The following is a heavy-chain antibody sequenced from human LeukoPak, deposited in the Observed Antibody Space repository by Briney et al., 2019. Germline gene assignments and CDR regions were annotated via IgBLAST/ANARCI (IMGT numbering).Heavy chain of an antibody. J-gene: IGHJ4*02. V-gene: IGHV3-15*01. D-gene: IGHD5-24*01. Sequence: PGGSLRLSCAASGFTFSNAWMSWVRQAPGKGLEWVGRIKSKTDGGTTDYAAPVKGRFTISRDDSKNTLYLQMNSLKTEDTAVYYCTTEDMAQETFFDYWGQGTLVTVSS. CDR1: GFTFSNAW. CDR3: TTEDMAQETFFDY. CDR2: IKSKTDGGTT.